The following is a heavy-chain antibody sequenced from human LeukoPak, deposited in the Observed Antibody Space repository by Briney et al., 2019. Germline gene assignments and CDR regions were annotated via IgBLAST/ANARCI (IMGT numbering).Heavy chain of an antibody. D-gene: IGHD1-26*01. CDR2: VTPNSGGT. Sequence: GASVKVSCKASGYTFTGFYLFWVRQAPGQGLEWMGWVTPNSGGTNYAPKFQGRVTMTSDTSITTGYLELSRLRSDDTAVYYCARRPVGATRYYFDYWGQGTLVTVSS. J-gene: IGHJ4*02. V-gene: IGHV1-2*02. CDR3: ARRPVGATRYYFDY. CDR1: GYTFTGFY.